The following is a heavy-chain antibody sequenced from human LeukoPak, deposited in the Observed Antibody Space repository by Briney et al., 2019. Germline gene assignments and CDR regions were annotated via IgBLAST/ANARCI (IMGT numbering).Heavy chain of an antibody. J-gene: IGHJ6*03. CDR2: ISSSSSYI. Sequence: GGSLRPSCAASGFTFSSYSMNWVRQAPGKGLEWVSSISSSSSYIYYADSVKGQFTISRDNAKNSLYLQMNSLRAEDTAVYYCARERWSATVTTYYYYYYMDVWGKGTTVTISS. CDR1: GFTFSSYS. V-gene: IGHV3-21*01. D-gene: IGHD4-17*01. CDR3: ARERWSATVTTYYYYYYMDV.